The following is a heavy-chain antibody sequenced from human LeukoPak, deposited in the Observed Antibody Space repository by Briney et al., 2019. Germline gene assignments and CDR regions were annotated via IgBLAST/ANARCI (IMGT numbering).Heavy chain of an antibody. CDR3: AKERDSSGYFDY. CDR1: GFTFSSYA. CDR2: ISGSGGST. V-gene: IGHV3-23*01. J-gene: IGHJ4*02. Sequence: GRSLRLSCAASGFTFSSYAMHWVRQAPGKGMEWVSAISGSGGSTYYAASVKGRFTISRDNSKNTLYLQMNSLRAEDTAVYYCAKERDSSGYFDYWGQGTLVTVSS. D-gene: IGHD3-22*01.